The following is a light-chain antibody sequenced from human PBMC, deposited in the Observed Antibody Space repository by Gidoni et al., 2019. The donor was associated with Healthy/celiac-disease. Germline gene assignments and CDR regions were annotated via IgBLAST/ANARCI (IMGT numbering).Light chain of an antibody. CDR2: GAS. CDR3: QQYGSSPLT. Sequence: EIVFTQSPLTLPLSPGERATLPCRASQSVSSSYLAWYQQKPGQAPRLLIYGASSRATGIPDRFSGSGSGTDFTLTISRLEPEDFAVYYCQQYGSSPLTFGGGTKVEIK. J-gene: IGKJ4*01. CDR1: QSVSSSY. V-gene: IGKV3-20*01.